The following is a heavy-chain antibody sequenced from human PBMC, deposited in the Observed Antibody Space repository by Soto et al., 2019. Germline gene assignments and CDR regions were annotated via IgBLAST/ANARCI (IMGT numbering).Heavy chain of an antibody. J-gene: IGHJ4*02. D-gene: IGHD1-7*01. Sequence: EVQLLQSGGGLVQPGGSLRLSCAASEFTFSSYAMGWVRQAPGKGLEWVSSTDYSGRVAYYGDSVKGRFTISRDNSKDTLYLQMNSLRAEDTAVYYCARIGGTTRNFDYWGQGTPVTVSS. CDR1: EFTFSSYA. CDR2: TDYSGRVA. V-gene: IGHV3-23*01. CDR3: ARIGGTTRNFDY.